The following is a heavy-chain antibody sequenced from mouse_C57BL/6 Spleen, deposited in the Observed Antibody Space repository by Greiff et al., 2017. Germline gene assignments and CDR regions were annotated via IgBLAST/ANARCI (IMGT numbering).Heavy chain of an antibody. D-gene: IGHD1-1*01. CDR3: ASDYGSSYGDYFDY. V-gene: IGHV5-17*01. CDR1: GFTFSDYG. Sequence: EVQLVESGGGLVKPGASLKLSCAASGFTFSDYGMHWVRQAPEQGLEWVAYVSSGSSTIYYADTVKGRFTISRDNAKNTPFLQMTSLRSEDTAMYYCASDYGSSYGDYFDYWGQGTTLTVSS. J-gene: IGHJ2*01. CDR2: VSSGSSTI.